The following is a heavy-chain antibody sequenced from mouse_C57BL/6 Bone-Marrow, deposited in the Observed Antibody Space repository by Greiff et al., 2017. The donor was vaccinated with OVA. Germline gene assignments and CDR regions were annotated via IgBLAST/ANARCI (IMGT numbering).Heavy chain of an antibody. D-gene: IGHD2-3*01. CDR3: ARHEDEAIYDGYPPWFAY. J-gene: IGHJ3*01. CDR2: FYPGSGSI. CDR1: GYTFTEYT. Sequence: QVQLQQSGAELVKPGASVKLSCKASGYTFTEYTIHWVKQRSGQGLEWIGWFYPGSGSIKYNEKFKDKATLTAEQSSSTVYMELSRLTSEDSAVYFCARHEDEAIYDGYPPWFAYWGQGTLVTVSA. V-gene: IGHV1-62-2*01.